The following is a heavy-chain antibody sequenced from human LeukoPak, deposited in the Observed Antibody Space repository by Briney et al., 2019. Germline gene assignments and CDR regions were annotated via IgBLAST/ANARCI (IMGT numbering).Heavy chain of an antibody. J-gene: IGHJ4*02. CDR3: ARELNVDTAMAFDY. CDR1: GFTFSSYA. Sequence: GGSLRLSCAASGFTFSSYAMSWVRQAPGKGLEWVSVISNSGGSTYYADSVKGRFTISRDNSKNTLYLQMNSLRAEDTAVYYCARELNVDTAMAFDYWGQGTLVTVSS. CDR2: ISNSGGST. D-gene: IGHD5-18*01. V-gene: IGHV3-23*01.